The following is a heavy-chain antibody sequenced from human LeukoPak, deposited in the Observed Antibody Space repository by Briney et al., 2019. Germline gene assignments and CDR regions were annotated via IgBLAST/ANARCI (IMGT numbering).Heavy chain of an antibody. Sequence: PGGSLRLSCAASGFTFSSYGMHWVRQAPGKGLEWVAFIRYDGSNKYYADSVKGRFTISRDNSKNTLYLQMNSLRAEDTAVYYCAKPMYPGYSYEMGAFDIWGQGTMVTVSS. D-gene: IGHD5-18*01. CDR2: IRYDGSNK. CDR3: AKPMYPGYSYEMGAFDI. V-gene: IGHV3-30*02. CDR1: GFTFSSYG. J-gene: IGHJ3*02.